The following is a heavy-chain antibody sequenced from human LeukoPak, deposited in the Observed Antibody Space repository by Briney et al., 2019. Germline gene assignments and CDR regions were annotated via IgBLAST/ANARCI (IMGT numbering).Heavy chain of an antibody. J-gene: IGHJ6*03. D-gene: IGHD2-15*01. CDR2: IWYDGSTE. CDR3: AKDPCSGGSCYSYSYYYYMDV. V-gene: IGHV3-30*02. Sequence: GGSLRLSCAASGFTLSSYGMHWVRQAPGKGLEWVAFIWYDGSTEYYADSVKGRFTISRDNSKNTLYLQMNSLRAEDTAIYYCAKDPCSGGSCYSYSYYYYMDVWGKGTTVTVSS. CDR1: GFTLSSYG.